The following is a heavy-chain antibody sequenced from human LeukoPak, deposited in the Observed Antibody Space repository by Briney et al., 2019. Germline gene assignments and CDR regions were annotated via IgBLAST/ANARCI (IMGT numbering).Heavy chain of an antibody. D-gene: IGHD2-8*01. Sequence: SVKVSCKASGYTFTGYYMHWVRQAPGQGLEWMGGIIPDVGTASYAQKFQGRDTISADESTNTVYMELSTLRSEDTAVYYCARGHCTSARCRWRDVFDIWGQGTMVTVSS. V-gene: IGHV1-69*13. J-gene: IGHJ3*02. CDR2: IIPDVGTA. CDR1: GYTFTGYY. CDR3: ARGHCTSARCRWRDVFDI.